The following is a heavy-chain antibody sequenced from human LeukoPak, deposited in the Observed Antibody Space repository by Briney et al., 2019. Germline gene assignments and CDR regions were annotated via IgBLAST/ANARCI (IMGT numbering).Heavy chain of an antibody. CDR2: IIPIFGTA. Sequence: SVKVSCKASGGTFSSYAISWVRQAPGQGLEWMGGIIPIFGTANYAQKFQGRVTITADKSTSTAYMELSSLRSEDTAVYYCARDYYGSGSYTSPFDYWGQGTLVTVSS. CDR3: ARDYYGSGSYTSPFDY. D-gene: IGHD3-10*01. CDR1: GGTFSSYA. V-gene: IGHV1-69*06. J-gene: IGHJ4*02.